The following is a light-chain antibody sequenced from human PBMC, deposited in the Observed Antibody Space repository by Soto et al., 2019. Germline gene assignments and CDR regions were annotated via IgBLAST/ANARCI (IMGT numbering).Light chain of an antibody. CDR3: QQYSHLIT. V-gene: IGKV1-33*01. CDR1: QDISNY. CDR2: DAS. J-gene: IGKJ5*01. Sequence: DIQMTQSPSSLSASVGDRVTITCQASQDISNYLNWYQQKLGNAPXXLIYDASNLETGVPSRFSGSGSGTDFTFTISSLQPEDIATYYCQQYSHLITFGQGTRLEIK.